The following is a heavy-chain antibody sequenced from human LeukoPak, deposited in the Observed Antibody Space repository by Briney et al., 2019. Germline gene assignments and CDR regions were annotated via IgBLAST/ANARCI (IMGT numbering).Heavy chain of an antibody. CDR2: INPNSGGT. Sequence: GASVKVSCQASGYTFTGYYMHWVRQAPGQEREWMGRINPNSGGTNYAQKLQGRVNMTRDTSISPAYIELSRLNCDDTAVYYCARGRIAARPGDALDIWGEGRMVSVSS. V-gene: IGHV1-2*06. J-gene: IGHJ3*02. CDR3: ARGRIAARPGDALDI. D-gene: IGHD6-6*01. CDR1: GYTFTGYY.